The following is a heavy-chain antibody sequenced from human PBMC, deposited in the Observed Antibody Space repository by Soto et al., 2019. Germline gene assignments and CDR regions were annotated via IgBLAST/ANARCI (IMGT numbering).Heavy chain of an antibody. CDR3: ARSIMITFGGVIAKNYYYYGMDV. V-gene: IGHV1-69*13. Sequence: SVKVSCKASGGTFSSYAISWVRQAPGQGLEWMGGIIPIFGTANYAQKFQGRVTITADESTSTAYMELSSLRSEDTAVYYCARSIMITFGGVIAKNYYYYGMDVWGKGTKVTVS. D-gene: IGHD3-16*02. CDR1: GGTFSSYA. J-gene: IGHJ6*04. CDR2: IIPIFGTA.